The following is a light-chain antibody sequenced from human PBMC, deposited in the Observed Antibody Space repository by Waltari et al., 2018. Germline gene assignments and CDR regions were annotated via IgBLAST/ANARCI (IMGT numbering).Light chain of an antibody. Sequence: EIVLTQSPATLSLSPGERATLSCRASQSVSSYLAWYQQKPGQAPRLLIYGASNSATGIPARFSGSGSGTDFTLTISSLEPEDFAVYYCQQRSNWPPMYTFGQGTNLEIK. J-gene: IGKJ2*01. V-gene: IGKV3-11*01. CDR2: GAS. CDR1: QSVSSY. CDR3: QQRSNWPPMYT.